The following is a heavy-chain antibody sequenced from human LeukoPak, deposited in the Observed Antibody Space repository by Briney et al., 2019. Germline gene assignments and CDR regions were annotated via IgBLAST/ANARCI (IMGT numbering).Heavy chain of an antibody. CDR2: INPNSGGT. J-gene: IGHJ5*02. D-gene: IGHD6-19*01. Sequence: ASVKVSCKASGYTFTGYYMHWVRQAPGQGLEWMGWINPNSGGTNYAQKFQGRVTMTRDTFISTAYMELSRLRSDDTAVYYCARGRPLWQWLVRERNWFDPWGQGTLVTVSS. CDR3: ARGRPLWQWLVRERNWFDP. V-gene: IGHV1-2*02. CDR1: GYTFTGYY.